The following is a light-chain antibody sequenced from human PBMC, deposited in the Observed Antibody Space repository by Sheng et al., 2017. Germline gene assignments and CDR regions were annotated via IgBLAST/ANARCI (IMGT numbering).Light chain of an antibody. Sequence: QSVLTQPPSVSAAAGQKVTISCSGSSSNIGDSYVSWYRQFPGTAPQLLIYDNNMRASGIPDRISGSKSGTSGTLDITGLQTGDEADYYCATWDSRLSVAMFGGGTRLTVL. CDR1: SSNIGDSY. V-gene: IGLV1-51*01. J-gene: IGLJ3*02. CDR2: DNN. CDR3: ATWDSRLSVAM.